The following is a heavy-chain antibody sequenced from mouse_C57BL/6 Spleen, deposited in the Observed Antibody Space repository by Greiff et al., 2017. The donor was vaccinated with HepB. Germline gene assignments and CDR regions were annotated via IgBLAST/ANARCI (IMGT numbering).Heavy chain of an antibody. J-gene: IGHJ2*01. V-gene: IGHV1-59*01. Sequence: QVQLQQPGAELVRPGTSVKLSCKASGYTFTSYWMHWVKQRPGQGLEWIGVIDPSDSYTNYNQKFKGKATLTVDTSSSTAYMQLSSLTSEDSAVYYGARRYYDVRAYLDYWGQGTTLTVSS. CDR1: GYTFTSYW. CDR2: IDPSDSYT. CDR3: ARRYYDVRAYLDY. D-gene: IGHD2-4*01.